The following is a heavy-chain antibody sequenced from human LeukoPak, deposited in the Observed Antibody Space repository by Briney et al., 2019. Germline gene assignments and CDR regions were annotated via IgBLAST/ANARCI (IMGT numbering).Heavy chain of an antibody. V-gene: IGHV1-2*02. CDR1: GYTFTVYY. D-gene: IGHD2-15*01. CDR2: INPNSGGT. J-gene: IGHJ4*02. CDR3: ARDGDYCSGGSCDLYYFDY. Sequence: GASVKVSCKASGYTFTVYYMHWVRQAPGQGLEGMGWINPNSGGTNHAQKFQGRVTMTRDTSISTAYMELSRLRSDDTAVYYCARDGDYCSGGSCDLYYFDYWGQGTLVTVSS.